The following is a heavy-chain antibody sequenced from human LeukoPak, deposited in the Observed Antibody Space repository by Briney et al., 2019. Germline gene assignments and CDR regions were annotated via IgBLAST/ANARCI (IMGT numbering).Heavy chain of an antibody. Sequence: PGRSLRLSCAASGFTFSSYGMHWVRQAPGKGLEWVAVIRYDGSNKYYADSVKGRFTISRDNSKNTLYLQMNSLRAEDTAVYYCATGIAVAGTFDYWGQGTLVTVSS. CDR2: IRYDGSNK. CDR1: GFTFSSYG. J-gene: IGHJ4*02. D-gene: IGHD6-19*01. CDR3: ATGIAVAGTFDY. V-gene: IGHV3-33*01.